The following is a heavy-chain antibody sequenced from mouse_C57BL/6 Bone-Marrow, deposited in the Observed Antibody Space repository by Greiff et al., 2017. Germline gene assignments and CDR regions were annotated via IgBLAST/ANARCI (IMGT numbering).Heavy chain of an antibody. D-gene: IGHD3-2*02. CDR2: IYPGSGNP. J-gene: IGHJ4*01. CDR1: GYTFTDYY. V-gene: IGHV1-76*01. CDR3: ARRGQLRPDYAMDY. Sequence: QVQLKEPGAELVRPGASVKLSCKASGYTFTDYYINWVKQRPGQGLEWIARIYPGSGNPNYNEKFKGKATITAEKSSSTAYMQLSSLTSEDSAVLYCARRGQLRPDYAMDYWGQGTSVTVSS.